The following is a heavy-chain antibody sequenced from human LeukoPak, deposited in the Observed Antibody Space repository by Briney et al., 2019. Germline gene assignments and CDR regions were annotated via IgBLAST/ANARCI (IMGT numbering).Heavy chain of an antibody. Sequence: ASVKVSCKASGYTFTGYYMHWVRQAPGQGLEWMRWINPNSGGTNYAQKFQGRVTMTRDTSISTAYMELSRLRSDDTAVYYCARSPAPTYSSGWYHYWGQGTLVTVSS. CDR2: INPNSGGT. V-gene: IGHV1-2*02. D-gene: IGHD6-19*01. J-gene: IGHJ4*02. CDR3: ARSPAPTYSSGWYHY. CDR1: GYTFTGYY.